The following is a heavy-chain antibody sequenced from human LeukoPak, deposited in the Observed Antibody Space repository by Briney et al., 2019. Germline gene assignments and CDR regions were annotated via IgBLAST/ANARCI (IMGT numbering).Heavy chain of an antibody. CDR3: ARDGGGTGRPFDF. J-gene: IGHJ4*02. D-gene: IGHD1-26*01. V-gene: IGHV4-4*07. CDR1: GGSISPYY. CDR2: IYNTGST. Sequence: SVTLSLTCTVCGGSISPYYWNWTRQPAGKGLEWSGRIYNTGSTNNNPPLKSRVTMSVDTSNNRLSLNLSPVTAADTAVYYCARDGGGTGRPFDFWGQGTLVTVSS.